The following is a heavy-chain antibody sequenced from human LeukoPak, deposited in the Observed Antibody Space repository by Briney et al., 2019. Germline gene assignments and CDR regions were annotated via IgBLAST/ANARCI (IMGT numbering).Heavy chain of an antibody. J-gene: IGHJ4*02. CDR1: GFSVSSNY. CDR2: IHSDGST. CDR3: ARDRPYGGKGDFDY. V-gene: IGHV3-66*01. D-gene: IGHD4-23*01. Sequence: GGSLRLSCAASGFSVSSNYMDWVRQAPGKGLEWVSVIHSDGSTYYADSVKGRFTISRDNSKNTLYLQMNSLRAEDTAVYYCARDRPYGGKGDFDYWGQGTLVTVSS.